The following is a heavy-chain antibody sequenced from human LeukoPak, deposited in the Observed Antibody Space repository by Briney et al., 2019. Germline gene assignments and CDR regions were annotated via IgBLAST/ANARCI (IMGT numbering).Heavy chain of an antibody. J-gene: IGHJ6*02. D-gene: IGHD2-21*01. CDR2: ISGSGNTI. V-gene: IGHV3-11*01. CDR3: ARALVMGDGIDV. Sequence: PRGSLRLSCAASGFTFSDYYITWIRQAPGKGLEWVSHISGSGNTIYYADSVKGRFTISRDNAKNSLYLQMNSLRAEDTAVYYCARALVMGDGIDVWGQGTTVTVSS. CDR1: GFTFSDYY.